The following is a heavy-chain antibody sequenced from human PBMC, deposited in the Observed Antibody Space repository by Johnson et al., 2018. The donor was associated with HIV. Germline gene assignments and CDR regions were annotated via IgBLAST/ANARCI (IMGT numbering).Heavy chain of an antibody. CDR3: ARVPNDAFDI. V-gene: IGHV3-7*01. CDR1: GFTFSSYW. J-gene: IGHJ3*02. Sequence: VQLVESGGGLVQPGGSLRLSCAASGFTFSSYWMSWVRQAPGKGLEWVANIKQDGSENYYADSVKGRFTISRDNSKNTLYLQMNSLRAEDTAVYYCARVPNDAFDIWGQGTMVTVSS. CDR2: IKQDGSEN.